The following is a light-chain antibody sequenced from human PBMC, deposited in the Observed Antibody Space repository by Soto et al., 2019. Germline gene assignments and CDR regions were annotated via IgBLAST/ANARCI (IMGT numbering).Light chain of an antibody. Sequence: AAQLTQPPSSLSASVGDRVTMSCRASQGIGNALAWYQQKPGKAPKFLIYDAASLKSGVPSRFSGSGSGTDFTLTISSLQPEDFATYYCLQDYSYPWTFGQGTKVHIK. J-gene: IGKJ1*01. CDR1: QGIGNA. CDR3: LQDYSYPWT. V-gene: IGKV1-13*02. CDR2: DAA.